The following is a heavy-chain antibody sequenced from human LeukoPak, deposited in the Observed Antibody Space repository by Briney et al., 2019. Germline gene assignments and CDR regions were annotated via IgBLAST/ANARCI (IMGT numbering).Heavy chain of an antibody. D-gene: IGHD6-13*01. CDR3: ARHPVPYSSSWYAHYYYYGMDV. CDR2: TYYSGST. V-gene: IGHV4-39*01. Sequence: PSETLSLTCTVSGGSISSSSYYWGWIRQPPGKGLEWIGSTYYSGSTYYNPSLKSRVTISVDTSRNQFSLKLSSVTAADTAVYYCARHPVPYSSSWYAHYYYYGMDVWGQGTTVTVSS. J-gene: IGHJ6*02. CDR1: GGSISSSSYY.